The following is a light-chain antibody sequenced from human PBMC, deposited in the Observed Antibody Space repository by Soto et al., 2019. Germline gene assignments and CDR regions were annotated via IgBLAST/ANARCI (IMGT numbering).Light chain of an antibody. V-gene: IGKV1-12*01. CDR1: QGIGSW. J-gene: IGKJ5*01. CDR2: AAS. CDR3: QQANTLPT. Sequence: ETKMTQSPSYSSASVGSKVTITCRASQGIGSWLAWYQQKPGKAPKLLIYAASSLLSGVPSRFSGSGSGTDFTLTISSLQPEDFATYYCQQANTLPTCGQGTRLEIK.